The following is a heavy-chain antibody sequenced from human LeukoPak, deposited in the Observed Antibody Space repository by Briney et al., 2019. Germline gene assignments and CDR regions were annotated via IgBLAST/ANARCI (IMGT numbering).Heavy chain of an antibody. CDR3: AREDGWLRMVDY. CDR1: GGSISSYY. V-gene: IGHV4-59*01. Sequence: SETLSLTCTVSGGSISSYYWSWIRQPPGKGLEWIGYIYYSGSTNYNPSLKSRVTISVDTSKNQFSLKLSSVTAADTAVYYCAREDGWLRMVDYWGQGTLVTVSS. D-gene: IGHD5-12*01. J-gene: IGHJ4*02. CDR2: IYYSGST.